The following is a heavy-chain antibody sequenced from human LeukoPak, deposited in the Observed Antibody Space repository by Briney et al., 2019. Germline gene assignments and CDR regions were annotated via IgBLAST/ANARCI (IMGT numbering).Heavy chain of an antibody. CDR1: GGTFSSYT. D-gene: IGHD3-3*01. J-gene: IGHJ5*02. Sequence: APVKVSCKASGGTFSSYTISWVRQAPGQGLEWMGRIIPILGIANYAQKFQGRVTITADKSTSTAYMELSSLRSEDTAVYYCARVNKPGFWSGYPGGAFNPWGQGTLVTVSS. CDR3: ARVNKPGFWSGYPGGAFNP. V-gene: IGHV1-69*02. CDR2: IIPILGIA.